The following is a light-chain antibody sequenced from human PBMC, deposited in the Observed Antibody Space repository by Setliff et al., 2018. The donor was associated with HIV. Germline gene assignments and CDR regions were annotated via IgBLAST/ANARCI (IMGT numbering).Light chain of an antibody. V-gene: IGLV2-23*02. J-gene: IGLJ1*01. CDR1: SSDVGNYNL. Sequence: QSVLTQPASVSGSPGQSITISCTGTSSDVGNYNLVSWYQQHPGKAPKLMIYEVSERPSGASNRFSGSKSGNTASLTISGLQADDEADYYCCSYAGSTYVFGSGTKVTVL. CDR3: CSYAGSTYV. CDR2: EVS.